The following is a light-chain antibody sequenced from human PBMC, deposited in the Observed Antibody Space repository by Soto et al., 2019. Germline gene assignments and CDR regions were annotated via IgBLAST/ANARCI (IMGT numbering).Light chain of an antibody. CDR3: GSYTTSNTLV. CDR2: DVT. Sequence: QSALTQPASVSGSPGQSITISCTGTSSDVGGYNYVSWYQHHPGKAPKLMIYDVTTRPSGVSNRFSASKSGNTASLTISRLQAEDEADYYCGSYTTSNTLVCGTGTKLTVL. J-gene: IGLJ1*01. V-gene: IGLV2-14*03. CDR1: SSDVGGYNY.